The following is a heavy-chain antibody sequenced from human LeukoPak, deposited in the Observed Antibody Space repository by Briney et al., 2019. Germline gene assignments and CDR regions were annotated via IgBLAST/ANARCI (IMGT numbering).Heavy chain of an antibody. V-gene: IGHV3-7*03. CDR3: ASSYSNGWYDY. Sequence: PGGSLRLSCAASGFTFSSYWMSWVRQAPGKGLEWVANIKQDGSEKYYVDSVKGRFTISRDNAKNSLYLQMNSLRAADTAVYYCASSYSNGWYDYWGQGTLVTVSS. J-gene: IGHJ4*02. CDR2: IKQDGSEK. CDR1: GFTFSSYW. D-gene: IGHD4-11*01.